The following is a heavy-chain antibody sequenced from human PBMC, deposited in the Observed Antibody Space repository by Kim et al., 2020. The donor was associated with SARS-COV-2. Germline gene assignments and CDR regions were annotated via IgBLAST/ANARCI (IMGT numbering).Heavy chain of an antibody. J-gene: IGHJ3*02. CDR1: GFTFSNSV. CDR3: AREGHTSGHSGCFDI. D-gene: IGHD3-22*01. CDR2: IGLDGGGTDGRGN. V-gene: IGHV3-30*15. Sequence: GGSLRLSCAASGFTFSNSVFHWVRQAPGTGLEWVAGIGLDGGGTDGRGNHYADSAKGRHTISRANSKNTMYLEMGSLRTEDTAVYYCAREGHTSGHSGCFDIWGQGTVITVSS.